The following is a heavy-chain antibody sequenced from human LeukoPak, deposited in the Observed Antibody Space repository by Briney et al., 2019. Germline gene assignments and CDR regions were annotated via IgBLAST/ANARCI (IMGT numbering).Heavy chain of an antibody. D-gene: IGHD3-10*01. V-gene: IGHV3-48*04. Sequence: GGSLRLSCAASGFTFSADSMNWVRQAPGKGLEWVSYISSSGRTIFYADSVKGRFTISRDNAKNSLYLQMNSLRAEDTAVYYCANGYYYGSGSYYKEAFDIWGQGTMVTVSS. J-gene: IGHJ3*02. CDR3: ANGYYYGSGSYYKEAFDI. CDR1: GFTFSADS. CDR2: ISSSGRTI.